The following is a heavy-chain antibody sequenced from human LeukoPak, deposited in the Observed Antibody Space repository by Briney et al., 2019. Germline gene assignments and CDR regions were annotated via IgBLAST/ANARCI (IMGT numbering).Heavy chain of an antibody. CDR2: IIPILGIA. J-gene: IGHJ3*02. CDR1: GGTFSSYA. D-gene: IGHD2-2*01. Sequence: ASVKVSCKASGGTFSSYAISWVRQAPGQGLEWMGRIIPILGIANYAQKFQGRVTITADKSTSTAYMELSSLRSEDTAVYYCARVLSQNWPFVVAGGALDIWGQGTMVTVSS. V-gene: IGHV1-69*04. CDR3: ARVLSQNWPFVVAGGALDI.